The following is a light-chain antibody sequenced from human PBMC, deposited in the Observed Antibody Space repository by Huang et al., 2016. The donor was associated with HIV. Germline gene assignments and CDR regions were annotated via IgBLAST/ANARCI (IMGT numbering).Light chain of an antibody. J-gene: IGKJ2*01. Sequence: DIQMTQSPSSLSASVGDRVTLTCRASQTISTFLNWYQQKPGKAPKLLIYAASSLQSGVPSKFSGSGSGTDCTLTISSLQPEDFATYYCQQGYSTPYTFGQGTKLEIK. CDR3: QQGYSTPYT. CDR2: AAS. CDR1: QTISTF. V-gene: IGKV1-39*01.